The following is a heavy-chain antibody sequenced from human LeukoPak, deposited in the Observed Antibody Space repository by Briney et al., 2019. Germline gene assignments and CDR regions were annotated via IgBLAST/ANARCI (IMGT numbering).Heavy chain of an antibody. CDR2: ISWNSGSI. CDR3: AKDIVGGGYYSYGMDV. D-gene: IGHD3-16*01. J-gene: IGHJ6*02. V-gene: IGHV3-9*01. CDR1: GFTFDDYA. Sequence: GGSLRLSCAASGFTFDDYAMHWVRQAPGKGLEWVSGISWNSGSIGYADSVKGRFTISRDNAKNSLYLQMNSLRTEDTALYYCAKDIVGGGYYSYGMDVWGQGTTVTVSS.